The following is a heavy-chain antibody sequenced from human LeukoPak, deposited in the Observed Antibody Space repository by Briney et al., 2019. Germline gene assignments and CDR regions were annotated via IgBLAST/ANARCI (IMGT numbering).Heavy chain of an antibody. CDR1: GFTFSSYA. J-gene: IGHJ4*02. CDR3: ASLNQRRIQLRPYFDY. Sequence: GGSLRLSCAASGFTFSSYAMHWVRQAPGKGLEWVAVISYDGSNKYYADSVKGRFTISRDNSKNTLYLQMNSLRAEDTAVYYCASLNQRRIQLRPYFDYWGQGTLVTVSS. V-gene: IGHV3-30-3*01. D-gene: IGHD5-18*01. CDR2: ISYDGSNK.